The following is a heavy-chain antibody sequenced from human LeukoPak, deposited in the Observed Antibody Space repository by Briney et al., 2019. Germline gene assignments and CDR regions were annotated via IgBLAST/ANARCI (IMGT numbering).Heavy chain of an antibody. V-gene: IGHV3-66*01. CDR3: AREGTWSYYYDY. D-gene: IGHD1-26*01. CDR1: GFTVRSNY. CDR2: IYSGGST. Sequence: GGSLRLSCAASGFTVRSNYMNWVRQAPGKGLEWVSVIYSGGSTYYADSVKGRSTISRDNSKNTLYLQMNSLGAEDTAVYYCAREGTWSYYYDYWGQGTLVTVSS. J-gene: IGHJ4*02.